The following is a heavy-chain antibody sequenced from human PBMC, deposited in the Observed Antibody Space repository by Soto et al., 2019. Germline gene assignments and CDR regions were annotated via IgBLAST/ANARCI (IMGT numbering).Heavy chain of an antibody. D-gene: IGHD6-13*01. CDR1: GFTFSSYS. CDR2: ISSSSSYI. Sequence: SLRLSCAASGFTFSSYSMNWVRQAPGKGLEWVSSISSSSSYIYYADSVKGRFTISRDNSKNTLYLQMSSLRAEDTAVYYCVKVNRWSFDYWGQGTPVTVSS. J-gene: IGHJ4*02. CDR3: VKVNRWSFDY. V-gene: IGHV3-21*01.